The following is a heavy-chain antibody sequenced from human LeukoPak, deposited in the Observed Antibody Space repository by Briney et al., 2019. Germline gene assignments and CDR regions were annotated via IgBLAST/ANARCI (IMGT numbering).Heavy chain of an antibody. D-gene: IGHD2-15*01. V-gene: IGHV4-30-2*01. CDR2: IYERGPA. CDR3: ARSRQGSGLFSF. J-gene: IGHJ4*02. Sequence: SQTLSLTCTVSGGAIISGGYSWNWIRQPPGKGLEWIGCIYERGPAYYNPSLKSRFTISVDTVKNQFFLNVTSMTAADTAVYYCARSRQGSGLFSFWGQGTLAAVSS. CDR1: GGAIISGGYS.